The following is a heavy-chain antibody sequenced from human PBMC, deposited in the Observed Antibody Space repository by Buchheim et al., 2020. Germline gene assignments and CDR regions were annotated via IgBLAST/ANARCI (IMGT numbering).Heavy chain of an antibody. CDR2: IRSKAYGGTT. CDR1: GFTFGDYA. D-gene: IGHD3-3*01. J-gene: IGHJ6*02. V-gene: IGHV3-49*04. CDR3: TRARDYDFWSGYYLPYYYYYGMDV. Sequence: EVQLVESGGGLVQPGRSLRLSCTASGFTFGDYAMSWVRQAPGKGLEWVGFIRSKAYGGTTEYAASVKGRLTISRDDSKSSAYLQMNSLKTEDTAVYYCTRARDYDFWSGYYLPYYYYYGMDVWGQGTT.